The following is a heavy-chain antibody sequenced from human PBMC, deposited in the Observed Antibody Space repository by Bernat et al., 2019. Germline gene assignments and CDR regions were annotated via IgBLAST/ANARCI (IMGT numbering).Heavy chain of an antibody. D-gene: IGHD2-2*01. CDR1: GYPFTTYD. CDR3: VRAHCSTTSCYPKDAFDI. V-gene: IGHV1-8*01. Sequence: QVQLVQSGAEVKKPGASVKVSCQASGYPFTTYDINWLRQATGQGLEWMGWMNPNSGNTGCAQKFQGRVTMSRNTSISTAYMELSSLRSEDTAVYYCVRAHCSTTSCYPKDAFDIWGQGTMVTVSS. CDR2: MNPNSGNT. J-gene: IGHJ3*02.